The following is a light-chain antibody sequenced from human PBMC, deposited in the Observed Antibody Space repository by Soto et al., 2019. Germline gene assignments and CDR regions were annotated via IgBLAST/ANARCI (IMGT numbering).Light chain of an antibody. CDR2: DAS. J-gene: IGKJ1*01. CDR1: QTISSW. CDR3: QQYDNLPRT. Sequence: DIQMTQSPSSLSASVGDRVTITCRASQTISSWLAWYQQKPGKAPKLLIYDASNLGTGVPSRFSGSGSGTDFTFTISSLQPEDIATYYCQQYDNLPRTFGQGTKVDIK. V-gene: IGKV1-33*01.